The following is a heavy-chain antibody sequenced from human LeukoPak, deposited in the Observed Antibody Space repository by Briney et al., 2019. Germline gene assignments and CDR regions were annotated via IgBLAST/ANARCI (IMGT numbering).Heavy chain of an antibody. CDR1: GGSISSYY. V-gene: IGHV4-59*01. CDR3: ARANGSGSPRDAFDI. J-gene: IGHJ3*02. CDR2: IYYSGST. D-gene: IGHD3-10*01. Sequence: SETLSLTCTVSGGSISSYYWSWIRQPPGKGLEWIGYIYYSGSTNYNPSLKSRVTISVDTSKNQFSLKLSSVTAADTAVYYCARANGSGSPRDAFDIWGQGTMVTVSS.